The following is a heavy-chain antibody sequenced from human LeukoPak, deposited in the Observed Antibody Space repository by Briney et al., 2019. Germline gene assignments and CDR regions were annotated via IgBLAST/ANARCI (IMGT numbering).Heavy chain of an antibody. Sequence: ASVNVSSTASGYTFTIYAMHWVRQAPGQRLEGMGWINAGNGNTKYSQKFQGRVTITRDTSASTAYMELSSLRSEDTAVYYCARDRRELDAFDIWGQGTMVTVSS. V-gene: IGHV1-3*01. CDR2: INAGNGNT. D-gene: IGHD1-26*01. J-gene: IGHJ3*02. CDR1: GYTFTIYA. CDR3: ARDRRELDAFDI.